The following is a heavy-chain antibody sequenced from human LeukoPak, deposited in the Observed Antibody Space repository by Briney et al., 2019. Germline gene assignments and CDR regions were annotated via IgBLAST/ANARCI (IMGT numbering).Heavy chain of an antibody. Sequence: PSETLSLTCAVSGGSISSGGYSWSWIRQPPGKGLEWIGYIYHSGSTYYNPSLKSRVTISLDKSKNQFSLKLSSVTAAATAVYYCARGLSSYDSSRYGMDVWGQGTTVTVSS. V-gene: IGHV4-30-2*01. J-gene: IGHJ6*02. D-gene: IGHD3-22*01. CDR3: ARGLSSYDSSRYGMDV. CDR1: GGSISSGGYS. CDR2: IYHSGST.